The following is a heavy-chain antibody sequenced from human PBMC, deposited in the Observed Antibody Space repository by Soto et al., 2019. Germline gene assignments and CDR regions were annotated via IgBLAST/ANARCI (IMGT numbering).Heavy chain of an antibody. CDR1: GGCISSGGYS. D-gene: IGHD6-6*01. Sequence: SETLSLTCAVSGGCISSGGYSWSWIRQPPGKGLEWIGYIYHSGSTYYNPSLKSRVTISVDRSKNQFSLKLSSVTAADTAVYYCARGLSEYSSSSPYYYYGMDVWGQGTTVTVSS. V-gene: IGHV4-30-2*01. CDR2: IYHSGST. CDR3: ARGLSEYSSSSPYYYYGMDV. J-gene: IGHJ6*02.